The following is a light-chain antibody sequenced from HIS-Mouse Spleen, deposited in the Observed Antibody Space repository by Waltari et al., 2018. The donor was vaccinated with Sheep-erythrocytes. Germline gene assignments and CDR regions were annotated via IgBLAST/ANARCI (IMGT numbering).Light chain of an antibody. J-gene: IGKJ4*01. Sequence: DIVMTQSPDSLAVSLGERATINCKSSQSVLYSSNNKNYLAWYQQKPGQPPKLLIYWASTRESGVPGRFSGGGSGTDFTLTISSLQAEDVAVYYCQQYYSTLTFGGGTKVEIK. CDR1: QSVLYSSNNKNY. CDR3: QQYYSTLT. CDR2: WAS. V-gene: IGKV4-1*01.